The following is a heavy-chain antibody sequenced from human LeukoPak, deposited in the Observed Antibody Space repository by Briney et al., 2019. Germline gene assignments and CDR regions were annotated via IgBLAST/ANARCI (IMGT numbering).Heavy chain of an antibody. CDR3: ARDPGSGSYGTD. CDR2: IYYSGST. D-gene: IGHD1-26*01. CDR1: GGSISSSSYY. V-gene: IGHV4-39*07. Sequence: SETLSLTCTVSGGSISSSSYYWGWIRQPPGKGLEWIGSIYYSGSTYYNPSLKSRVTISVDTSKNQFSLKLSSVTAADTAVYYCARDPGSGSYGTDWGQGTLVTVSS. J-gene: IGHJ4*02.